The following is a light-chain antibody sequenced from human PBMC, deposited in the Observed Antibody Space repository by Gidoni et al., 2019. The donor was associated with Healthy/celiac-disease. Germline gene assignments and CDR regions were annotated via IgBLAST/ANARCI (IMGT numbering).Light chain of an antibody. Sequence: SYELTQPPSVSVSPGQTASITCSGDKLGDKYACWYQQKPGQSPVLVIYQDSKRPSGIPERFSGSNSGNTATLTISGTQAMDEADYYRQAWDSSTGAVFGGGTKLTVL. CDR1: KLGDKY. CDR2: QDS. CDR3: QAWDSSTGAV. V-gene: IGLV3-1*01. J-gene: IGLJ2*01.